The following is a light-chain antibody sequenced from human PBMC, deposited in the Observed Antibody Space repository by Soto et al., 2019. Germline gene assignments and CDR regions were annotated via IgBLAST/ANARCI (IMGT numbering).Light chain of an antibody. V-gene: IGLV2-14*01. CDR1: SSDIGGYKY. Sequence: QSVLTQPPSASGSPGQSVTISCTGTSSDIGGYKYVSWYQQHPGKAPKLMIYEVSNRPSGVSYRFSGSKSGNTASLTISGLQAEDEADYYCNSYTSSSTLAFGGGTKLTVL. J-gene: IGLJ2*01. CDR3: NSYTSSSTLA. CDR2: EVS.